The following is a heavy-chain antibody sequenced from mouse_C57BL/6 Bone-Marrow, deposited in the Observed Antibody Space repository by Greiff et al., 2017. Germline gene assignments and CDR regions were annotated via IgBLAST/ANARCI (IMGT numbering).Heavy chain of an antibody. J-gene: IGHJ2*01. Sequence: EVQVVESGGGLVKPGGSLKLSCAASGFTFSSYAMSWVRQTPEKRLEWVATISDGGSYTYYPDNVKGRFTISRDNAKNNLYLHMSHLKAEDTAMYYCARSVVATDYFDYWGQGTTLTVSS. CDR3: ARSVVATDYFDY. CDR1: GFTFSSYA. D-gene: IGHD1-1*01. CDR2: ISDGGSYT. V-gene: IGHV5-4*01.